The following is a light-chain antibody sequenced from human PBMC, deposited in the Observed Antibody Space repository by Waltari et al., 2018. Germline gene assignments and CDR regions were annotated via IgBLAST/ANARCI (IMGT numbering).Light chain of an antibody. J-gene: IGLJ2*01. V-gene: IGLV2-14*03. CDR1: TSDVGAYNH. CDR2: DVS. Sequence: QSALTQPASVSGPPGRSITIPCTGTTSDVGAYNHVHWYQQHPGKAPKPLIYDVSNRPSGVSNRFSGSKSGNTASLTISGLQAEDEADYYCSSYTSSSTLVVFGGGTKLTVL. CDR3: SSYTSSSTLVV.